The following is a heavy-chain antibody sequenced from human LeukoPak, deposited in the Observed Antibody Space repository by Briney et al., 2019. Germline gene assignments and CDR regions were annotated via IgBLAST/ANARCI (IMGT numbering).Heavy chain of an antibody. CDR3: AREGSSSWFVNS. J-gene: IGHJ4*02. Sequence: GGSLRLSCAASGFTFRTHWMSWVRQAPGKAPEWVANIKQDGSEKYYVDSVKGRFTISRDNAENSLYLQMNSLRAEDTAVYYCAREGSSSWFVNSWGQGTLVTVSS. CDR2: IKQDGSEK. D-gene: IGHD6-13*01. CDR1: GFTFRTHW. V-gene: IGHV3-7*03.